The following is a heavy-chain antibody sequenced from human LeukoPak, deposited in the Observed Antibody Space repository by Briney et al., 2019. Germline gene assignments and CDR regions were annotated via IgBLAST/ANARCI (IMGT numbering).Heavy chain of an antibody. CDR2: IYYSGST. CDR1: GGSISSGDYY. CDR3: AEDSGIAAAGIDY. J-gene: IGHJ4*02. Sequence: SETLSLTCTVSGGSISSGDYYWGWIRQPPGKGLEWIGSIYYSGSTYYNPSLKSRVTISVDTSKNQFSLKLSSVTAADTAVYYCAEDSGIAAAGIDYWGQGTLVTVSS. D-gene: IGHD6-13*01. V-gene: IGHV4-39*07.